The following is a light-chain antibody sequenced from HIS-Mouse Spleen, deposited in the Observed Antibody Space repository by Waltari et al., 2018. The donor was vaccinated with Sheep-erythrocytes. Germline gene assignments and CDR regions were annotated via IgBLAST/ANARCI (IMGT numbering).Light chain of an antibody. CDR1: QGISSY. J-gene: IGKJ2*01. V-gene: IGKV1-9*01. CDR3: QQLNSYPHT. CDR2: AAS. Sequence: DIQLTQSPSFLSASVGDRVTITCRASQGISSYLAWYQQKPGKAPKLLIYAASTLQSWVPSRFSGSGSGTEFTLTISSLQPEDFATYYCQQLNSYPHTFGQGTKLDIK.